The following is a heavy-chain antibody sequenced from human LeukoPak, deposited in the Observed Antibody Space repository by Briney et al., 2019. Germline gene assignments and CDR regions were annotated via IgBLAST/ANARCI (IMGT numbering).Heavy chain of an antibody. Sequence: GASVKVSCKASGGTFSGYAISWVRQAPGQGLEWMGRIIPIFGTANYAQKFQGRVTITTDESTSTAYMELSSLRSEDTAVYYCARGDITMVRGVISLDYYYMDVWGKGTTVTVSS. V-gene: IGHV1-69*05. CDR3: ARGDITMVRGVISLDYYYMDV. J-gene: IGHJ6*03. D-gene: IGHD3-10*01. CDR1: GGTFSGYA. CDR2: IIPIFGTA.